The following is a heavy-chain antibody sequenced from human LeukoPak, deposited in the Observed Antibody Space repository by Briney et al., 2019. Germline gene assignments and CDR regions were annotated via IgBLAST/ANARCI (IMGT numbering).Heavy chain of an antibody. CDR3: AAGSGGSGSYDAFDI. D-gene: IGHD3-10*01. Sequence: SVKVSCKASGFTFTSSAVQWVRQARGQRLEWIGWIVVGSGNTNYAQKFQERVTITRDMSTSTAYMELSSLRSEDTAVYYCAAGSGGSGSYDAFDIWGQGTMVTVSS. J-gene: IGHJ3*02. CDR2: IVVGSGNT. CDR1: GFTFTSSA. V-gene: IGHV1-58*01.